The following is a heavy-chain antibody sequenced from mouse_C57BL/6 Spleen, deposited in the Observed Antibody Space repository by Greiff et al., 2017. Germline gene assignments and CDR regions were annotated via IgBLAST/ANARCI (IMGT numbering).Heavy chain of an antibody. V-gene: IGHV5-16*01. CDR2: INSDGSST. CDR3: AKGSFGPYFDY. Sequence: EVQLLESEGGLVQPGSSMKLSCTASGFTFSDYYMPWVRQVPEQGLEWVANINSDGSSTYYLDSLKSRFIISRDNAKNILYLQMSSLKSEDTAAYYCAKGSFGPYFDYWGQGTMVTVSA. J-gene: IGHJ3*01. CDR1: GFTFSDYY.